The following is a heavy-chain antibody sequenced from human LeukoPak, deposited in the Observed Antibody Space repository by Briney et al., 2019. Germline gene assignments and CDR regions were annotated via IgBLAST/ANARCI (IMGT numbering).Heavy chain of an antibody. Sequence: QPGGSLRLSCVASGFTFSAYAVGWVRRAPGMGLEWVSSISVSGSQTDYADSVKGRFTISRDNSKNTFYLQMNSLRAEDTAVYYCAKEDYGGGLAAGSNWGQGTLVTVSS. D-gene: IGHD6-13*01. CDR1: GFTFSAYA. CDR3: AKEDYGGGLAAGSN. V-gene: IGHV3-23*01. CDR2: ISVSGSQT. J-gene: IGHJ4*02.